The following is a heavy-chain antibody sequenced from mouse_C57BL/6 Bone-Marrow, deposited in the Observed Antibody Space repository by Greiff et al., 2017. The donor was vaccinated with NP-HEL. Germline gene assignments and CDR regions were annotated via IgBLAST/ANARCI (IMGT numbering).Heavy chain of an antibody. CDR2: IYPGDGDT. CDR1: GYAFSSSW. D-gene: IGHD1-1*01. J-gene: IGHJ3*01. Sequence: QVQLQQSGPELVKPGASVKISCKASGYAFSSSWMNWVKQRPGKGLEWIGRIYPGDGDTNYNGKFKGKATLTADKSSSTAYMQFSSLTSEDSAVYFCARGSSYPAWFAYWGQGTLVTVSA. CDR3: ARGSSYPAWFAY. V-gene: IGHV1-82*01.